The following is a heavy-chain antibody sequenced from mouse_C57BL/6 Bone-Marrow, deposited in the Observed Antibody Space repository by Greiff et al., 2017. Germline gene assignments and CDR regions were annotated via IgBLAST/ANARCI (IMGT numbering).Heavy chain of an antibody. D-gene: IGHD1-1*01. CDR1: GYTFTSYG. Sequence: VQLQQSGAELVRPGSSVKLSCKTSGYTFTSYGINWVKQRPGQGLEWIGYIYIGNGYTEYNEKFKGKATLTSDTSSSTAYMQLSSLTSEDSAIYFCAIPHFYSSVCAMDYWGQGTSVTVSS. CDR2: IYIGNGYT. V-gene: IGHV1-58*01. J-gene: IGHJ4*01. CDR3: AIPHFYSSVCAMDY.